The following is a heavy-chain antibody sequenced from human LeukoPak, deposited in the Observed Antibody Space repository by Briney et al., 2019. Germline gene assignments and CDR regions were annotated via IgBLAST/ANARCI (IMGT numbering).Heavy chain of an antibody. CDR1: GGSISSYY. CDR3: ARGGYYGSGSFYAPQRYGMDV. D-gene: IGHD3-10*01. V-gene: IGHV4-59*01. J-gene: IGHJ6*02. Sequence: SETLSLTCTVSGGSISSYYWSWIRQPPGKGLEWIGYIYYSGSTNYNPSLKSRVTISVDTSKNQFSLKLSSVTAADTAVYYCARGGYYGSGSFYAPQRYGMDVWGQGTTVTVSS. CDR2: IYYSGST.